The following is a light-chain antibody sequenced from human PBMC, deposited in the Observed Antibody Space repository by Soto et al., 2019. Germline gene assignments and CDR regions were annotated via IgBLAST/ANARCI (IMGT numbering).Light chain of an antibody. Sequence: EIVLTQSPGTMSLSPGERATLSCRARQSVSSSYLAWYQQKPGQAPRLLIYGASSRATGIPDMFSGSGSGTDFTLTISRMEPEDFAVYYCQQYGSSPYTFGQGTKLEIK. CDR3: QQYGSSPYT. CDR2: GAS. CDR1: QSVSSSY. J-gene: IGKJ2*01. V-gene: IGKV3-20*01.